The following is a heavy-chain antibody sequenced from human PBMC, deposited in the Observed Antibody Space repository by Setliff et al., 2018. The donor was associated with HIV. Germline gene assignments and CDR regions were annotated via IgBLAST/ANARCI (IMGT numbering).Heavy chain of an antibody. V-gene: IGHV4-31*03. CDR3: AKEGNSVDNWLDP. J-gene: IGHJ5*02. Sequence: SETLSLTCTVSGGSISGGGYYWSWIRQHPGKGLDWIGNIYYIGNTDYNPSLKSRVTISIDTSKNQFSLKLSSVTAADTAIYYCAKEGNSVDNWLDPWGPGTLVTVSS. CDR2: IYYIGNT. D-gene: IGHD1-26*01. CDR1: GGSISGGGYY.